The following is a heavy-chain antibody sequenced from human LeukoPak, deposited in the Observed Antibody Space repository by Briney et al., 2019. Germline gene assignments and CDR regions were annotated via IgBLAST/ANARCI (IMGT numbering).Heavy chain of an antibody. Sequence: GGSLRLSCAASGFTFSSYAMSWVRQAPGKGLERVSAISGSGGSTYYADSVKGRFTISRDNSKNTLYLQMNSLRAEDTAVYYCAEDRGGGIAVAGTAPDYWGQGTLVTVSS. D-gene: IGHD6-19*01. CDR2: ISGSGGST. J-gene: IGHJ4*02. CDR1: GFTFSSYA. CDR3: AEDRGGGIAVAGTAPDY. V-gene: IGHV3-23*01.